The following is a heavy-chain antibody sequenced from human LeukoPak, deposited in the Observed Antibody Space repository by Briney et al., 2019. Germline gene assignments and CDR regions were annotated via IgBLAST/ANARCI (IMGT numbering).Heavy chain of an antibody. CDR2: ISGSGGGT. Sequence: GGSLRLSCAASGFTFNTYAMNWVRQAPGKGLEWVSTISGSGGGTYYADSVKGRFTISRDNSKNTLYLQMNNLRAEDTAVYYCAKAASYYYDSSGYSAVYFQHWGQGTLVTVSS. CDR1: GFTFNTYA. J-gene: IGHJ1*01. V-gene: IGHV3-23*01. CDR3: AKAASYYYDSSGYSAVYFQH. D-gene: IGHD3-22*01.